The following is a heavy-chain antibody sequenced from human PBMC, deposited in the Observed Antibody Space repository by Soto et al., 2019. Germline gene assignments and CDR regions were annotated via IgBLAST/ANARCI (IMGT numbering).Heavy chain of an antibody. D-gene: IGHD6-19*01. V-gene: IGHV3-11*01. CDR2: ISSSGSTI. CDR1: GFTFSDYY. J-gene: IGHJ2*01. CDR3: ARDLGWDWYFDL. Sequence: GESLKISCAASGFTFSDYYMSWIRQAPGKGLEWVSYISSSGSTIYYADSVKGRFTISRDNAKNSLYLQMNSLRAEDTAVYYCARDLGWDWYFDLWGRGTLVTVSS.